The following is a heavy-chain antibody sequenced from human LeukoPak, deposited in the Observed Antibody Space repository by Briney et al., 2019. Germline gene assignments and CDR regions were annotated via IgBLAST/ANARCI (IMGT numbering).Heavy chain of an antibody. J-gene: IGHJ4*02. CDR3: ARGGRTKIIDY. Sequence: SETLSLTCAVYGESFSGYYWSWIRQPPGKGLEWIGEINHSGSTNYNPSLKSRFTISVDTSKNQFSLKLSSVTAADTAVYYCARGGRTKIIDYWGQGTLVTVSS. CDR2: INHSGST. CDR1: GESFSGYY. V-gene: IGHV4-34*01.